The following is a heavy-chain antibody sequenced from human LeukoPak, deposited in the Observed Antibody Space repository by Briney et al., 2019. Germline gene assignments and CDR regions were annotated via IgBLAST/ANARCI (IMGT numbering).Heavy chain of an antibody. J-gene: IGHJ4*02. V-gene: IGHV5-51*01. CDR1: GYTFTSYW. CDR2: IYPGDSDT. CDR3: ASLEGSSIWYYFDY. D-gene: IGHD6-13*01. Sequence: GESLKISCKASGYTFTSYWIGWVRQMPGKGLEWMGIIYPGDSDTRYSPSFEGQVTISADKSINTAYLQWSRLKASDTAMYYCASLEGSSIWYYFDYWGQGTLVTVSS.